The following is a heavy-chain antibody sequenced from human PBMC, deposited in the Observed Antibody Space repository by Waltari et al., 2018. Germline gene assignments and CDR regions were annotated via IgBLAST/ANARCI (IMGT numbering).Heavy chain of an antibody. V-gene: IGHV4-59*01. CDR1: GGLITVYY. CDR2: IFHPGIS. Sequence: VQLHQSGPGLVRPSETLLLSCSVSGGLITVYYWSWIRPAPGGKLEWLGYIFHPGISDYNPSLRGRLTLSVDSSRSEVYLKLTSVTAADTGTYFCADGYSYGSFFDFWGQGSQVVVSP. CDR3: ADGYSYGSFFDF. D-gene: IGHD5-12*01. J-gene: IGHJ4*02.